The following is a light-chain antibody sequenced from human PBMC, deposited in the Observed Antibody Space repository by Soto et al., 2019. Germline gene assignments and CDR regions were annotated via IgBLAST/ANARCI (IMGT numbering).Light chain of an antibody. CDR1: RSVTSY. Sequence: EIVLTQSPGTLSLSLGERATLSCRASRSVTSYLAWYQQRPGQAPRLLIYDASNRATGIPARFSGSGSGTDFTLTISSLQPEDFSVYYCQQRSNWPLITFGQGTRLEIK. V-gene: IGKV3-11*01. CDR3: QQRSNWPLIT. CDR2: DAS. J-gene: IGKJ5*01.